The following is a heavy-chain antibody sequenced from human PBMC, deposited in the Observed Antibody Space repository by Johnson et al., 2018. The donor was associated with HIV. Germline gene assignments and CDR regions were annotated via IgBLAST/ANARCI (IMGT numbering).Heavy chain of an antibody. CDR2: IRYDGSNK. CDR3: AKDQYRKLTTVAGI. D-gene: IGHD4-17*01. J-gene: IGHJ3*02. V-gene: IGHV3-30*02. Sequence: QVQLVESGGGVVQPGGSLRLSCAASGFTFSSYCMPWVRQAPGKGLEWVAFIRYDGSNKYYADSVKGRFTIPRDNSKNTVYLQMNSLRAEDTAVYYCAKDQYRKLTTVAGIWGQGTMVTVSS. CDR1: GFTFSSYC.